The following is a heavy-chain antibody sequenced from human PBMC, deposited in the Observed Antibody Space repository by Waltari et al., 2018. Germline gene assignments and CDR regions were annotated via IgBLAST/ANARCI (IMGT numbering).Heavy chain of an antibody. CDR3: ARQVEMATTDY. CDR1: GFTFSSYW. V-gene: IGHV4-38-2*01. D-gene: IGHD5-12*01. CDR2: IYHSGST. Sequence: QVQLVESGGGVVQPGRSLRLSCAASGFTFSSYWMSWVRQAPGRGLEWIGSIYHSGSTYYNPSLKSRVTISVDTSKNQFSLKLSSVTAADTAVYYCARQVEMATTDYWGQGTLVTVSS. J-gene: IGHJ4*02.